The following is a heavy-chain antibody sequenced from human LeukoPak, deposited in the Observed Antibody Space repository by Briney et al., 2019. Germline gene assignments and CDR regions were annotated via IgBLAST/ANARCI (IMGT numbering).Heavy chain of an antibody. J-gene: IGHJ6*03. Sequence: GASVKVSCKASGYTFTDYYMHWVRQAPGQGLEWMGWINPNSGGTNYAQKFQGRVTMTRDTSISTAYMELSRLRSDDTAVYYCARDLSHLRLGGTYYYYYYYMDVWGKGTTVTISS. D-gene: IGHD2-15*01. CDR1: GYTFTDYY. V-gene: IGHV1-2*02. CDR3: ARDLSHLRLGGTYYYYYYYMDV. CDR2: INPNSGGT.